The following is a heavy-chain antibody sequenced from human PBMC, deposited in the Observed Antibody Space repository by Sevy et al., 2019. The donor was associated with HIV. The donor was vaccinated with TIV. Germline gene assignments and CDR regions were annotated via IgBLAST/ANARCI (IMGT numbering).Heavy chain of an antibody. D-gene: IGHD2-21*02. V-gene: IGHV3-49*03. J-gene: IGHJ4*02. Sequence: GGSLRLSCTASGFTFGDYAMSWFRQAPGRGLEWVGFIRSESYGGTTEYAASGKGRFTVSRDDSKSIVYLQMNSLKTADEAVYYCTRRASRVYGDHLNLYWGQGTLVTVSS. CDR2: IRSESYGGTT. CDR3: TRRASRVYGDHLNLY. CDR1: GFTFGDYA.